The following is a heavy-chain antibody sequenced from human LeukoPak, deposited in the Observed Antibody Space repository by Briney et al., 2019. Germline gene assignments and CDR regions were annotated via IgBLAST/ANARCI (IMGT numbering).Heavy chain of an antibody. D-gene: IGHD3-3*01. CDR2: ISYDGSNK. CDR1: GFSFSSYA. V-gene: IGHV3-30-3*01. J-gene: IGHJ4*02. CDR3: ARDHYDFWSGYLGTFDY. Sequence: PGGSLRLSCAASGFSFSSYAMSWVRQAPGKGLEWVAVISYDGSNKYYADSVKGRFTISRDNSKNTLYLQMNSLRAEDTAVYYCARDHYDFWSGYLGTFDYWGQGTLVTVSS.